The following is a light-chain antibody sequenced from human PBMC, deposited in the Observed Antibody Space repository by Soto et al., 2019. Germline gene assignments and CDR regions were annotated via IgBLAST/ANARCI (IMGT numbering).Light chain of an antibody. CDR1: QGISSA. CDR2: DAS. CDR3: QQYGSSPDT. V-gene: IGKV1-13*02. J-gene: IGKJ5*01. Sequence: AIPLTQSPSSLSSSVGDRVTITWRASQGISSALAWYQQKPGKAPKLLIYDASSLESGVPSRFSGSGSGTDFTLTISSLKNEDFAVYYCQQYGSSPDTFGQGTRLEIK.